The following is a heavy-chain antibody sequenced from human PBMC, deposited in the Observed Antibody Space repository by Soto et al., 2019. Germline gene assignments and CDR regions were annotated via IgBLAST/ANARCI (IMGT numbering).Heavy chain of an antibody. CDR3: ARKFPGYQYGMDV. D-gene: IGHD2-2*01. Sequence: SETLSLTCAVDGGSFSGYYWSWIRQPPGKGLEWIGEINHSGSTNYNPSLKSRVTMSVDTSKNQFSLKLSSVTAADTAVYYCARKFPGYQYGMDVWGQGTTVTVSS. CDR1: GGSFSGYY. V-gene: IGHV4-34*01. CDR2: INHSGST. J-gene: IGHJ6*02.